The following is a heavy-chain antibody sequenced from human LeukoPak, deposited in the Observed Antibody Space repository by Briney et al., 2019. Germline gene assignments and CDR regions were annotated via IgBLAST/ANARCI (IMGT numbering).Heavy chain of an antibody. CDR2: ISGSGGST. Sequence: PGGSLRLSCAASGFTFSSYAMSWVRQAPGKGLEWVSAISGSGGSTYYADSVRGRFTISRDNSKNTLYLQMNSLRAEDTAVYYCATDLYSSSWYLNYWGQGTLVTVSS. CDR3: ATDLYSSSWYLNY. CDR1: GFTFSSYA. J-gene: IGHJ4*02. D-gene: IGHD6-13*01. V-gene: IGHV3-23*01.